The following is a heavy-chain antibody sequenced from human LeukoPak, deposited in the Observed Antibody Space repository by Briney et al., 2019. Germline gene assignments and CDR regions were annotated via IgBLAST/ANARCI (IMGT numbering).Heavy chain of an antibody. CDR2: INPNSGGT. CDR3: ARSDYYDFWFDP. CDR1: GYTLTRSY. V-gene: IGHV1-2*02. Sequence: GAPGKVSCKASGYTLTRSYIHWGGQAPRQRGEWMGWINPNSGGTNYAQKFQGRVTMTRDTSISTAYMELSRLRSDDTAVYYCARSDYYDFWFDPWGQGTLVTVSS. J-gene: IGHJ5*02. D-gene: IGHD3-3*01.